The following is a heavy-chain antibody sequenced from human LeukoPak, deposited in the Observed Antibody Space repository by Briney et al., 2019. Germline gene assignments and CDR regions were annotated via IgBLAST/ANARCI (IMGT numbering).Heavy chain of an antibody. V-gene: IGHV1-2*02. CDR3: ARVGFILTGYYRNWFDP. CDR1: GYTFTSNY. Sequence: ASVKVSCKAFGYTFTSNYMHWVRQAPGQGPEWMGVISPSGGSTTYAQKFQGRVTMTRDTSISTAYMELSRLRSDDTAVYYCARVGFILTGYYRNWFDPWGQGTLVTVSS. CDR2: ISPSGGST. D-gene: IGHD3-9*01. J-gene: IGHJ5*02.